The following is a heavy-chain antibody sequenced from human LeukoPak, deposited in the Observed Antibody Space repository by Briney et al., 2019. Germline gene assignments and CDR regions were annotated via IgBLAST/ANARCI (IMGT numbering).Heavy chain of an antibody. CDR3: AHIKGHYDFHNGWGGMDV. CDR1: GFSLSIRGVG. Sequence: APTLVTPTDTVTLTCTFPGFSLSIRGVGGVWMRQPPGKALEGLALIYWDNDKRYSPSLKTRLTISKDTSKNQVVLRMPLVDPVDTATYYCAHIKGHYDFHNGWGGMDVWGQGTTVIVSS. D-gene: IGHD3-3*01. V-gene: IGHV2-5*02. J-gene: IGHJ6*02. CDR2: IYWDNDK.